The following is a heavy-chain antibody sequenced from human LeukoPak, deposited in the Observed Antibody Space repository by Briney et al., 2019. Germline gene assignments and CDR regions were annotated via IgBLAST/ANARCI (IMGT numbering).Heavy chain of an antibody. J-gene: IGHJ4*02. CDR1: GGSISSGDYY. CDR3: AGTYYDFTSPFDY. CDR2: IYYSGST. Sequence: SETLSLTCTVSGGSISSGDYYWSWIRQPPGKGLEWIGYIYYSGSTYYNPSLKSRVTISVDTSKNQFSLELSSVTAADTAVYYCAGTYYDFTSPFDYWGQGTLVTVSS. V-gene: IGHV4-30-4*08. D-gene: IGHD3-3*01.